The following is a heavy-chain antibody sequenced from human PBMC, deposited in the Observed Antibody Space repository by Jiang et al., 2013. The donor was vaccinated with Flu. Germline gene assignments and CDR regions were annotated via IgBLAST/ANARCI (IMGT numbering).Heavy chain of an antibody. J-gene: IGHJ4*02. CDR2: IKQGGSDK. CDR3: ARDWAVEGVSGYYYYVGFDY. D-gene: IGHD5-12*01. CDR1: GFTFSRYW. Sequence: QLLESGGGLVQPGGSLRLSCAASGFTFSRYWMSWVRQAPGKGLEWVANIKQGGSDKYYVDSVKGRFTISRDNAKNSLYLQLNNLRAEDTGVYYCARDWAVEGVSGYYYYVGFDYWGRGTLVTVSS. V-gene: IGHV3-7*01.